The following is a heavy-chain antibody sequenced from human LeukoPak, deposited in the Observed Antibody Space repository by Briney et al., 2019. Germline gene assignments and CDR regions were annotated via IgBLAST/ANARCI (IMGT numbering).Heavy chain of an antibody. CDR2: IYSDGKT. J-gene: IGHJ3*02. V-gene: IGHV3-53*01. CDR1: GFTFSTNY. D-gene: IGHD3-10*01. Sequence: GGSLRLSCAASGFTFSTNYMSWVRQAPGKGLEWVSVIYSDGKTYYADSVKGRFTISRDNSKNTLYLQMNCLRAEDTAVYYCARDSGRFDVFDIWGQGTMVTVSS. CDR3: ARDSGRFDVFDI.